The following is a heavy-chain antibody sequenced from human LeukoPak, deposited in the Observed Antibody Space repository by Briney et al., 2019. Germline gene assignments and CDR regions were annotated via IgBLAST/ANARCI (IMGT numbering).Heavy chain of an antibody. CDR3: AREESIGRYQFLHDY. CDR1: GYTFTSYY. V-gene: IGHV1-46*01. CDR2: INPSGGST. Sequence: ASVKVSCKASGYTFTSYYMHWVRQAPGQGLEWMGIINPSGGSTSYAQKFQGRVTMTRDTSTSTAYMELRSLTSDDTAVYYCAREESIGRYQFLHDYWGQGTLVTVSS. J-gene: IGHJ4*02. D-gene: IGHD1-26*01.